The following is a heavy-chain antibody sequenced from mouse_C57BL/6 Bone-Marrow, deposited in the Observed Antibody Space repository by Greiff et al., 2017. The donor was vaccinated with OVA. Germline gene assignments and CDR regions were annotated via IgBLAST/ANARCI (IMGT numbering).Heavy chain of an antibody. Sequence: VHLHQPGPELVKPGASVNLSCKASGSPFTSYGIPWVRQRPGQGLEWIGRIDPNSGGTKYNEKFKSKATLTVDKPSSTAYMQLSSLTSEDSAVYYCASSFAYWGQGTLVTVSA. CDR3: ASSFAY. CDR2: IDPNSGGT. CDR1: GSPFTSYG. J-gene: IGHJ3*01. V-gene: IGHV1-72*01.